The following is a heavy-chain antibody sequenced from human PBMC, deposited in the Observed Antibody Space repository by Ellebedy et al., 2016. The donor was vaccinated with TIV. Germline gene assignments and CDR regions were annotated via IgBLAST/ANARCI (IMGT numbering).Heavy chain of an antibody. Sequence: GESLKISCAASGFSFSSYAMSWVRQAPGKGLEWVYGIVGSGGSRYADSVKGRFTISRDNSKNKLYLQMNSMRAEDTAMYYCADKITTKNWGQGTLVTVSS. D-gene: IGHD4-11*01. CDR3: ADKITTKN. CDR2: IVGSGGSR. V-gene: IGHV3-23*01. CDR1: GFSFSSYA. J-gene: IGHJ4*02.